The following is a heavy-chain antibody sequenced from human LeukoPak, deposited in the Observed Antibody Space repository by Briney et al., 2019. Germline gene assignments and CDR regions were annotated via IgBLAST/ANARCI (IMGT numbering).Heavy chain of an antibody. CDR1: GSTFTNYY. J-gene: IGHJ5*02. V-gene: IGHV7-4-1*02. CDR2: TDSKTGDP. CDR3: ARNVGYYDSSRYCLGWFDP. D-gene: IGHD3-22*01. Sequence: ASVNVSCTASGSTFTNYYIHWVRQAPGQGHERMGWTDSKTGDPTYDKGFPGRLVFSLVTSVTTAYLQISSLKPQDPAVYYCARNVGYYDSSRYCLGWFDPWGQGTLVTVSS.